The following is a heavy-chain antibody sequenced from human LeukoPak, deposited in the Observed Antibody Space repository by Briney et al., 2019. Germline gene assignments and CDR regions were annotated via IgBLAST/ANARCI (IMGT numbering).Heavy chain of an antibody. CDR3: ARVGPYYYYGMDV. J-gene: IGHJ6*02. D-gene: IGHD3-10*01. Sequence: GASVKVSCKASGYTFTAYYMHWVRQAPGQGLEWMGWINPNSGGANYAQKFQGRVTITRDTSISTAYMELSRLRSDDTAVYYCARVGPYYYYGMDVWGQGTTVTVSS. V-gene: IGHV1-2*02. CDR1: GYTFTAYY. CDR2: INPNSGGA.